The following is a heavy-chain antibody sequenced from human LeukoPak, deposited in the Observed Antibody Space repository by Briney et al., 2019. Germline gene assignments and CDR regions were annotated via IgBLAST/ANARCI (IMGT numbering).Heavy chain of an antibody. CDR1: GYTFTSYA. CDR2: INAGNGNT. V-gene: IGHV1-3*03. J-gene: IGHJ4*02. D-gene: IGHD6-13*01. Sequence: ASVKVSCKASGYTFTSYAMHWVRQAPGQRLEWMGWINAGNGNTKYSQEFQGRVTITRDTSASTAYMELSSLRSEDMAVYYCARLSPSTEYSSSGYSSSWYEETYFDYWGQGTLVTVSS. CDR3: ARLSPSTEYSSSGYSSSWYEETYFDY.